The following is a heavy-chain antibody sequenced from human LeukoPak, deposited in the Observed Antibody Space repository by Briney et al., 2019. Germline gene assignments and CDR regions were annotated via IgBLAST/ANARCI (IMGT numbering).Heavy chain of an antibody. Sequence: ASVKVSCKASGGTFSSYAISWVRQAPGEGLEWMGRIIPILGIANYAQKFQGRVTITADKSTSTAYMELSSLRSEDTAVYYCARAPEEPDLDYWGQGTLVTVSS. V-gene: IGHV1-69*04. CDR1: GGTFSSYA. J-gene: IGHJ4*02. D-gene: IGHD1-14*01. CDR2: IIPILGIA. CDR3: ARAPEEPDLDY.